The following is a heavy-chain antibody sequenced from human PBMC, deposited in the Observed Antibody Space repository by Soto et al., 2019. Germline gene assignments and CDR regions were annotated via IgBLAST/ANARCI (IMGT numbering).Heavy chain of an antibody. D-gene: IGHD2-8*01. V-gene: IGHV3-23*01. J-gene: IGHJ4*02. CDR2: ISGSGGST. CDR3: AKRGASTNGVCYNCTEYHFDY. Sequence: GSLRLSCAASGFTFSSYAMSWVRQAPGKGLEWVSAISGSGGSTYYADSVKGRFTISRDNSKNTLYLQMNSLRAEDTAVYYCAKRGASTNGVCYNCTEYHFDYWGQGTLVTVSS. CDR1: GFTFSSYA.